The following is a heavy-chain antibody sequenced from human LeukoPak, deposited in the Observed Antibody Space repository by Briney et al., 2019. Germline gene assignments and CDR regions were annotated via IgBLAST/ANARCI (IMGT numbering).Heavy chain of an antibody. J-gene: IGHJ4*02. CDR2: ISSRGNTI. CDR1: GFTFSDYY. V-gene: IGHV3-11*04. Sequence: GGSLRLSCAASGFTFSDYYMTWIRQAPGRGLEWVSYISSRGNTIYYADSVKGRFTISRDNAKNSLYLQMNSLRAEDTAVYYCARDPTEIAVAGFDYWGQGTLVTVSS. CDR3: ARDPTEIAVAGFDY. D-gene: IGHD6-19*01.